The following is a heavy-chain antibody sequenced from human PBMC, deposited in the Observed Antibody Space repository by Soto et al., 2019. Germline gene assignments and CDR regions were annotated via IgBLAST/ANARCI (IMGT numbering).Heavy chain of an antibody. CDR3: ARDNLDDYGDYFGRPDYYYYYGMDV. J-gene: IGHJ6*02. CDR1: GFTFSSYS. D-gene: IGHD4-17*01. V-gene: IGHV3-48*02. Sequence: GGSLRLSCAASGFTFSSYSTNWVRQAPGKGLEWVSYISSSSSTIYYADSVKGRFTISRDNAKNSLYLQMNSLRDEDTAVYYCARDNLDDYGDYFGRPDYYYYYGMDVWGQGTTVTVSS. CDR2: ISSSSSTI.